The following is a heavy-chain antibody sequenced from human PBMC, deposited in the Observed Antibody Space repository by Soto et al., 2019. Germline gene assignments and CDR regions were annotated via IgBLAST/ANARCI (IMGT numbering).Heavy chain of an antibody. CDR1: SGTISISNW. CDR2: IYHSGST. Sequence: TLSLTCAVASGTISISNWWVWVRQPPGKGLEWIGEIYHSGSTNYNPSLKSRVTISVDKSKNQFSLKLSSVTAADTAVYYCARASVPGYSNGWYGYFDYWGQGTLVTVSS. D-gene: IGHD6-19*01. CDR3: ARASVPGYSNGWYGYFDY. J-gene: IGHJ4*02. V-gene: IGHV4-4*02.